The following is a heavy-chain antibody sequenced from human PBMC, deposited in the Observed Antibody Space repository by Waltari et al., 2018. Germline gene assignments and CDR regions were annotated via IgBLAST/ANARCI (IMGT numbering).Heavy chain of an antibody. V-gene: IGHV1-69*13. Sequence: QVQLVQSGAEVKKPGSSVKVSCKASGGTFRSYAISWVRQAPRQGLEWMGGIIPIFGTANYAQKFQGRVTITADESTSTAYMELSSLRSEDTAVYYCARPGRSYCSSTSCPPHYWGQGTLVTVSS. D-gene: IGHD2-2*01. CDR3: ARPGRSYCSSTSCPPHY. CDR1: GGTFRSYA. CDR2: IIPIFGTA. J-gene: IGHJ4*02.